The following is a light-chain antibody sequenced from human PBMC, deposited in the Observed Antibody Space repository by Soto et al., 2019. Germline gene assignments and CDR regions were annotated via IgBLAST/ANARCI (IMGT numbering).Light chain of an antibody. CDR2: EVS. CDR3: SSYAGSNNYVV. Sequence: QSVLTQPPSASGSPGQSVTISCTGTSSDVGGYNYVSWYQQHPGKAPKLMIYEVSKRPSGVPDRFSGSGSGNTASLTVSGLQADDEGDYYCSSYAGSNNYVVFGGGTKLTVL. V-gene: IGLV2-8*01. J-gene: IGLJ2*01. CDR1: SSDVGGYNY.